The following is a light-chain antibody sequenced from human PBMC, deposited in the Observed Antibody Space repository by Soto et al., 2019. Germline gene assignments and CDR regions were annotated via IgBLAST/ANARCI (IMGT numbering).Light chain of an antibody. CDR3: CSYAGSVFYV. V-gene: IGLV2-23*01. Sequence: QSALTQPASVSASPGQSITISCTAASSDVGSFDLVSWYQQNPGKAPKLLIYEGSKRPSGVSNRFSGSNSGNTASLTISGLQAEDEADYYCCSYAGSVFYVFGTGTKVT. CDR1: SSDVGSFDL. J-gene: IGLJ1*01. CDR2: EGS.